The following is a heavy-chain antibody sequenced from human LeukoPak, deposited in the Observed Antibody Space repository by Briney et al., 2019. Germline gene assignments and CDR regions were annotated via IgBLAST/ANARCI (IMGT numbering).Heavy chain of an antibody. CDR3: ARGVTSVQSFWYFDL. Sequence: SETLSLTCTVSGGSISSYYWSWIRQPPGKGLEWIGYIYYSGSTNYNPSLKSRVTISVDTSKNQFSLKLSSVTAADTAVYYCARGVTSVQSFWYFDLWGRGTLVTVSS. J-gene: IGHJ2*01. CDR1: GGSISSYY. CDR2: IYYSGST. V-gene: IGHV4-59*01. D-gene: IGHD4-11*01.